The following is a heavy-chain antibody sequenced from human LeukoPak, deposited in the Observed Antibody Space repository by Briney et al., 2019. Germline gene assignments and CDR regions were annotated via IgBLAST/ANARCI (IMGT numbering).Heavy chain of an antibody. CDR2: ANPGSGNT. Sequence: ASVKVSCKASGYTFTSYEINWVRQATGQGLEWMGRANPGSGNTGYAQKFQGRVTMTRDTSITTAYMELSSLRSEDTAVYYRARDYYYDTSGHRSGYFDLWGRGTLVTVSS. J-gene: IGHJ2*01. V-gene: IGHV1-8*01. CDR3: ARDYYYDTSGHRSGYFDL. D-gene: IGHD3-22*01. CDR1: GYTFTSYE.